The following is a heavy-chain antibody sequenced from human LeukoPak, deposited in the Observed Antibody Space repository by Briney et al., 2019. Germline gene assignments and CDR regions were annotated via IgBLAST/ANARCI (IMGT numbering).Heavy chain of an antibody. J-gene: IGHJ6*02. CDR3: ARGDYYYYGMDV. CDR2: IYYSGST. Sequence: SETLSLTCTVSGGSISSSSYYWGWIRQPPGKGLEWIGSIYYSGSTYYNPSLKSRVTISVDTSKNQFSLKLSSVTAADTAVYYCARGDYYYYGMDVWGQGTTVTVSS. CDR1: GGSISSSSYY. V-gene: IGHV4-39*07.